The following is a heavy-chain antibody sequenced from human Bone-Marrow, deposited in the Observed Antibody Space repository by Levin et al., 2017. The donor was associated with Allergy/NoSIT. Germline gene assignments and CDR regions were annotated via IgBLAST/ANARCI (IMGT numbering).Heavy chain of an antibody. J-gene: IGHJ6*02. CDR1: GGTLGSHG. CDR2: AVPNLVGS. V-gene: IGHV1-69*10. CDR3: ARDRIDPQRQAVAGSFGMDV. Sequence: GASVKVSCNVSGGTLGSHGLSWVRQAPGRGLEWMGGAVPNLVGSIYAQNFQGRIKIHADESATIFYLELSSLTLDDTAVIYCARDRIDPQRQAVAGSFGMDVWGQGTLVIVSS. D-gene: IGHD6-19*01.